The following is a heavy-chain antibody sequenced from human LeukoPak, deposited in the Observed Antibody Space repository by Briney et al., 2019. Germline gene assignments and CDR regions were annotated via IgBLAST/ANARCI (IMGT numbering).Heavy chain of an antibody. V-gene: IGHV3-74*01. CDR3: AGEYSSSWGRYYFDY. Sequence: GGSLRLSCAASGFTFSSYWMHWVRQAPGKGLVWVSRINSDGSSTSYADSVKGRFTISRDNAKNTLYLQMNSLRAEDTAVYYCAGEYSSSWGRYYFDYWGQGTLVTVSS. D-gene: IGHD6-13*01. CDR1: GFTFSSYW. J-gene: IGHJ4*02. CDR2: INSDGSST.